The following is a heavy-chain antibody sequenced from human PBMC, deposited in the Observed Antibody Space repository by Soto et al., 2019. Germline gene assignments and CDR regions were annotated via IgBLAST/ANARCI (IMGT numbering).Heavy chain of an antibody. V-gene: IGHV3-23*01. D-gene: IGHD6-13*01. Sequence: GGSPRHSCAASGGTFIKYTIRWVRQDTGKGPEWVSAIDSGGGGTYYADSVKGRFTISRDNSKNTLYLQMNSLRSEDTAVYYCARDRQQLNWFDPWGQGTLVTVSS. CDR2: IDSGGGGT. CDR3: ARDRQQLNWFDP. J-gene: IGHJ5*02. CDR1: GGTFIKYT.